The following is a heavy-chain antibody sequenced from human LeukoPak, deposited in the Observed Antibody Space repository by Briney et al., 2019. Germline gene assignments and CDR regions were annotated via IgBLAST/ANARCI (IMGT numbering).Heavy chain of an antibody. CDR3: ARLDYSKFDY. CDR1: GYTFTGYY. V-gene: IGHV1-46*01. D-gene: IGHD4-11*01. CDR2: IKPSDGST. Sequence: ASVKVSCKASGYTFTGYYMHWVRQAPGQGLEWMGIIKPSDGSTIYAQKFQGRVTMTSDTSTTTVYMEVSSLRSDDTAVYYCARLDYSKFDYWGQGTLVTVSS. J-gene: IGHJ4*02.